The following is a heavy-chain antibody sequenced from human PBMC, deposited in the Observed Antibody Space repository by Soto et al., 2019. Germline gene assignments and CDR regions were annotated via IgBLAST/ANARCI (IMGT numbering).Heavy chain of an antibody. CDR2: TDPSDSFT. V-gene: IGHV5-10-1*01. CDR1: GYRFTSHW. CDR3: ARGEGITTFGVYGFDV. D-gene: IGHD3-3*01. Sequence: PGESLKISCKGSGYRFTSHWISWLRQMPGKGLEWMGRTDPSDSFTQYNPSFQGHITISGDKSISTAYLQWSSLKASETAIYYGARGEGITTFGVYGFDVWGQGASVTVSS. J-gene: IGHJ6*02.